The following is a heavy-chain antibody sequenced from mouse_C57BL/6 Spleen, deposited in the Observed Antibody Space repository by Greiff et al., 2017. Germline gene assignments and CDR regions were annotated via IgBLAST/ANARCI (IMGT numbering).Heavy chain of an antibody. CDR1: GFNIKDYY. V-gene: IGHV14-1*01. CDR3: TRWLPRYFDV. Sequence: VQLQQSGAELVRPGASVKLSCTASGFNIKDYYMHWVKQRPEQGLEWIGRIDPEDGDTEYAPKFQGKATMSADTSSNTAFLQLSILTSEDTAVYYCTRWLPRYFDVWGTGTTVTVSS. J-gene: IGHJ1*03. D-gene: IGHD2-3*01. CDR2: IDPEDGDT.